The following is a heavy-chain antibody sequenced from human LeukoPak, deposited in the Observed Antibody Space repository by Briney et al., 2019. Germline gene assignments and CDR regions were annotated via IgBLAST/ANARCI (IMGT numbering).Heavy chain of an antibody. Sequence: PGGSLRLSCTGSGFTFGDHATSWVRQAPGKGLEWVGFIRSKAYGGTTEYAASVKGRFSISRDDSNNIAYLQMSSLESEDTAVCFCARGPIYLWLYYGMDVWGQGTTVTVSS. CDR1: GFTFGDHA. D-gene: IGHD5-18*01. V-gene: IGHV3-49*04. CDR2: IRSKAYGGTT. J-gene: IGHJ6*02. CDR3: ARGPIYLWLYYGMDV.